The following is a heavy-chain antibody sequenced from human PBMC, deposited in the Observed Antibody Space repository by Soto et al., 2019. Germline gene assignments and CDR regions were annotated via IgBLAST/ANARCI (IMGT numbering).Heavy chain of an antibody. J-gene: IGHJ4*02. D-gene: IGHD3-3*01. CDR3: VLLGVFDH. V-gene: IGHV1-69*13. Sequence: ASVKVSCKASGGTFSSYAISWVRQAPGQGLEWMGGIIPIFGTANYAQKFQGRVTITADESTSTAYMEPSSLRSDDTAVYYCVLLGVFDHWGPGTLVTVSS. CDR2: IIPIFGTA. CDR1: GGTFSSYA.